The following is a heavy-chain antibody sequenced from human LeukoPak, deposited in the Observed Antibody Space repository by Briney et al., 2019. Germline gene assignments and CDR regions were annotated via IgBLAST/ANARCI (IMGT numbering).Heavy chain of an antibody. V-gene: IGHV3-66*04. CDR2: IYSGGST. J-gene: IGHJ5*02. Sequence: GGSLRLSCAASGFTVSSDYMSWVRQAPGKGLEWVSVIYSGGSTYYADSVKGRFTISRDNAKNSLYLQMNSLRAEDTAVYYCARQIPYYYGSGSRNWFDPWGQGTLVTVSS. D-gene: IGHD3-10*01. CDR1: GFTVSSDY. CDR3: ARQIPYYYGSGSRNWFDP.